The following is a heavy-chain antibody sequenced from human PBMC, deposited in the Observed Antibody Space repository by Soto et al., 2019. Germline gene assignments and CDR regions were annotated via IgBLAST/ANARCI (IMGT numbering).Heavy chain of an antibody. D-gene: IGHD2-2*01. V-gene: IGHV3-11*01. Sequence: GGSLRLSCAASGFTFSDYYMSWIRQAPGKGLEWVSYISSSGSTIYYADSVKGRFTISRDNAKNSLYLQMNSLRAEDTAVYYCARGSYTVVVPAAVFDYWGQGTLVTVSS. CDR2: ISSSGSTI. CDR1: GFTFSDYY. CDR3: ARGSYTVVVPAAVFDY. J-gene: IGHJ4*02.